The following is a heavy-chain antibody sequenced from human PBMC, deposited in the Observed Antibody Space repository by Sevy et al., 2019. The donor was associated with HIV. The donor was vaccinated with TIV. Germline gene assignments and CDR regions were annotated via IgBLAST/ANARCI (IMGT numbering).Heavy chain of an antibody. Sequence: GGSLRLSCAASGFIFDYYGMHWVRQAPGKGLEWVALISHDGSKKYYADSVKGRFTISRDNSKNTLYLQMNTLRRDDTAAYFCTKYPPVYGDFPYGMDVWGQGTTVTVSS. D-gene: IGHD4-17*01. V-gene: IGHV3-30*18. CDR1: GFIFDYYG. CDR2: ISHDGSKK. CDR3: TKYPPVYGDFPYGMDV. J-gene: IGHJ6*02.